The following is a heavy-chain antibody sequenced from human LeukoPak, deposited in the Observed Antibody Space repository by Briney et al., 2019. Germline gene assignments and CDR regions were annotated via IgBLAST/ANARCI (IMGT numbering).Heavy chain of an antibody. CDR3: ARARGLGPGGWFDP. Sequence: GGSLRLSCAASGFGFSDYYMSWIRQAPGKGLEWVSYISNSGSSIYYADSVRGRFTISRDNAKNSLYLQMNSLRAEDTAVYYCARARGLGPGGWFDPWGQGTLVTVSS. CDR2: ISNSGSSI. D-gene: IGHD3-10*01. J-gene: IGHJ5*02. CDR1: GFGFSDYY. V-gene: IGHV3-11*01.